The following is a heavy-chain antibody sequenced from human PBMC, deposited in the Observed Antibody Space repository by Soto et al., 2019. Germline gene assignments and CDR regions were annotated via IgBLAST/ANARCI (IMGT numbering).Heavy chain of an antibody. V-gene: IGHV1-3*01. Sequence: SVKIACKASGETVTSYAVHWVRQATGQRLEWMGWINAGNGNTKYSQKFQGRFTISRDNAKNSLYLQMNSLRAEDTAVYYCARYDSANHGGSFDIWGKGTKVPVSS. J-gene: IGHJ3*02. CDR2: INAGNGNT. D-gene: IGHD2-15*01. CDR3: ARYDSANHGGSFDI. CDR1: GETVTSYA.